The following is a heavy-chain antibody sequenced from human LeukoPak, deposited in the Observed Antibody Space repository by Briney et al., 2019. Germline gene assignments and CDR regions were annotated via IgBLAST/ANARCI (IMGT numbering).Heavy chain of an antibody. CDR3: AREVCSGGSCWGNAFDI. J-gene: IGHJ3*02. Sequence: SETLSLTCTVSGGSISSYYWSWIRQPPGKGLEWIGYIYYSGSTNYNPSLKSRVTISVDTSKNQFSLKLSSVTAADTAVYYCAREVCSGGSCWGNAFDIWGQGTMVTVSS. D-gene: IGHD2-15*01. CDR2: IYYSGST. V-gene: IGHV4-59*01. CDR1: GGSISSYY.